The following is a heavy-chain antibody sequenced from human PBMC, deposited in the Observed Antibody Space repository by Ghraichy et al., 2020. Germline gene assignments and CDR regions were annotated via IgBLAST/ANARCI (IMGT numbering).Heavy chain of an antibody. CDR2: IYYSGST. Sequence: SETLSLTCTVSGGSISSSSYYWGWIRQPPGKGLEWIGSIYYSGSTYYNPSLKSRVTISVDTSKNQFSLKLSSVTAADTAVYYCARHPEYSSSSGRYYYYYMDVWGKGTTVTVSS. D-gene: IGHD6-6*01. CDR3: ARHPEYSSSSGRYYYYYMDV. V-gene: IGHV4-39*01. CDR1: GGSISSSSYY. J-gene: IGHJ6*03.